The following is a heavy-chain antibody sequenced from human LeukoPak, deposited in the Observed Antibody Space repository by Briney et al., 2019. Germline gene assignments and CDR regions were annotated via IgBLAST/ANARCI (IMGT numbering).Heavy chain of an antibody. V-gene: IGHV4-38-2*02. Sequence: SETLSLTCTVSGYSISSGHYWGWIRQPPGKGLEWIGSMHHSGTTSYNPPLKSRVTISVDTSKNQFFLKLNSVTAADTAVYYCARRFCTSTSCYYYFDYWGPGTLVTVSS. CDR3: ARRFCTSTSCYYYFDY. CDR2: MHHSGTT. CDR1: GYSISSGHY. D-gene: IGHD2-2*01. J-gene: IGHJ4*02.